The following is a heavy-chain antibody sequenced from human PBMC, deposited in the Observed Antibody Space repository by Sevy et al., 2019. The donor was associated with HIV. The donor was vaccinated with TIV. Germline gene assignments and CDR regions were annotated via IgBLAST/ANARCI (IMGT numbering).Heavy chain of an antibody. CDR3: AKAPNSVWGGVSDAFDI. D-gene: IGHD3-16*01. Sequence: GGSLRLSFPASGLTFDDYAMHWVRQAPGKALEWASGMVGNSVRIGYAAFVKGRFTISRDNAKNALYLQMNSLRAEETALYYCAKAPNSVWGGVSDAFDIWGQGTMVTVSS. CDR1: GLTFDDYA. V-gene: IGHV3-9*01. J-gene: IGHJ3*02. CDR2: MVGNSVRI.